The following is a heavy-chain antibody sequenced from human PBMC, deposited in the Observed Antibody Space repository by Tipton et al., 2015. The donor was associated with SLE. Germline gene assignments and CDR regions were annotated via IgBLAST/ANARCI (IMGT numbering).Heavy chain of an antibody. J-gene: IGHJ6*02. CDR2: ISSSGSTI. CDR1: GFTFSDYY. D-gene: IGHD4-23*01. Sequence: GSLRLSCAASGFTFSDYYMSWIRQAPGKGLEWVSYISSSGSTIYYADSVKGRFTISRDNAKNSLYLQMNSLRAEDTAVYYCARDRDYGGLYYYYYGMDVWGQGTTVTVSS. V-gene: IGHV3-11*01. CDR3: ARDRDYGGLYYYYYGMDV.